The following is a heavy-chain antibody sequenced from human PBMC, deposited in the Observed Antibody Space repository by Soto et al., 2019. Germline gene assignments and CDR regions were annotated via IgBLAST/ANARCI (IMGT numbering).Heavy chain of an antibody. CDR2: ISAYNGNT. J-gene: IGHJ6*02. CDR1: GYTFTSYG. Sequence: ASVKVSCKASGYTFTSYGISWVRQAPGQGLEWMGWISAYNGNTNYAQKLQGRVTMTTDTSTSTAYMELRSLRSDDTAVYYCARDRWMATILYYGMDVWGQGTTVTVSS. CDR3: ARDRWMATILYYGMDV. V-gene: IGHV1-18*04. D-gene: IGHD5-12*01.